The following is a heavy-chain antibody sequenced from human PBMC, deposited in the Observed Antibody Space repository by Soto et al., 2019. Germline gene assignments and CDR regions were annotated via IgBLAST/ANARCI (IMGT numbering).Heavy chain of an antibody. D-gene: IGHD6-13*01. CDR1: GFSFGGFG. V-gene: IGHV3-33*01. CDR3: GRALAGVNDACDM. CDR2: IWYDGSKK. J-gene: IGHJ3*02. Sequence: QVQLVESGGSVVQPGKSLRLSCSASGFSFGGFGMHWVRQAPGKGLEWVALIWYDGSKKYYADSVKGRFTISRDNSRKTVYLEMTSLRGEDTAVYYCGRALAGVNDACDMWGQGTNVTVSP.